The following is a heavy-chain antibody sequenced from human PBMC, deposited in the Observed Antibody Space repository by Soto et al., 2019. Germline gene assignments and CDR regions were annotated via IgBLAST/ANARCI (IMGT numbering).Heavy chain of an antibody. J-gene: IGHJ4*02. D-gene: IGHD3-22*01. Sequence: EVQLVESGGGLVQPGGSLRLSCAASGFTFSRYAMHWVRQAPGKGLEYVSTISSNGGSTYYANSVKGRFTISRDNSKNTIYLQMGSLRAEDMAVYYCARDGRGYYLDSWGQGTLVTVSS. CDR1: GFTFSRYA. CDR2: ISSNGGST. V-gene: IGHV3-64*01. CDR3: ARDGRGYYLDS.